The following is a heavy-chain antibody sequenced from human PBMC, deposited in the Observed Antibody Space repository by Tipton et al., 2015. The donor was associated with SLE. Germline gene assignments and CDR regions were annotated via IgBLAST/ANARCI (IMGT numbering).Heavy chain of an antibody. V-gene: IGHV3-15*01. CDR3: TTDPTVTTFLFFDY. Sequence: GSLRPSCAASGFTFSNAWMSWVRQAPGKGLEWVGRIKSKTDGGTTDYAAPVKGRFTISRDDSKNTLYLQMNSLKTEDTAVYYCTTDPTVTTFLFFDYWGQGTLVTVSS. J-gene: IGHJ4*02. CDR1: GFTFSNAW. CDR2: IKSKTDGGTT. D-gene: IGHD4-17*01.